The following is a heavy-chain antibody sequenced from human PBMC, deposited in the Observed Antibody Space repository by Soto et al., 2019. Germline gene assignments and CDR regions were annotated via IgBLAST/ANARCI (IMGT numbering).Heavy chain of an antibody. D-gene: IGHD3-10*01. CDR3: ARDKGSVSRHYYYYMDV. J-gene: IGHJ6*03. CDR2: IWYDGSNK. CDR1: GFTFSSYG. V-gene: IGHV3-33*01. Sequence: QVQLVESGGGVVQPGRSLRLSCAASGFTFSSYGMHWVRQAPGKGLEWVAVIWYDGSNKYYADSVKGRFTISRDNSKNTLYLQMNSLRAEDTAVYYCARDKGSVSRHYYYYMDVWGKGTTVTVSS.